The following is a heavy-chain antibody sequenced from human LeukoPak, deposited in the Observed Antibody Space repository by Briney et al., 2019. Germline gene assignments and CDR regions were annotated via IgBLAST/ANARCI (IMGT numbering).Heavy chain of an antibody. Sequence: GASVKVSCKASGYTFTSYGISWVRQAPGQGLEWMGWISAYNGNTNYAQKLQGRVTMTTDTSTSTAYVELRSLRSDDTAVYYCARSLETYYFDYWGQGTLVTVSS. CDR3: ARSLETYYFDY. CDR1: GYTFTSYG. J-gene: IGHJ4*02. D-gene: IGHD5-24*01. CDR2: ISAYNGNT. V-gene: IGHV1-18*01.